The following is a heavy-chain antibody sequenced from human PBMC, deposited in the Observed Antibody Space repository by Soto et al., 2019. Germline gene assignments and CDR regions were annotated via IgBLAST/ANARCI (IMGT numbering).Heavy chain of an antibody. V-gene: IGHV4-59*11. CDR1: GGSISNHY. J-gene: IGHJ5*02. CDR2: IYHSGTT. CDR3: ARCGYRTRGWFDH. Sequence: QVQVQESGPGLVKPSETLSLTCTVSGGSISNHYWSWIRQSPGKGLEWIANIYHSGTTNYNLSLKRPVTISIDSSKNQVSWKLNSVTAADTAVYYWARCGYRTRGWFDHWGHGTLVNVSS. D-gene: IGHD6-13*01.